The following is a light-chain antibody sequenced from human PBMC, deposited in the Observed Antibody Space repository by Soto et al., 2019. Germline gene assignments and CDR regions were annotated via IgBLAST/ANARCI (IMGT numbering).Light chain of an antibody. J-gene: IGKJ1*01. CDR3: QHYGTSSWT. V-gene: IGKV3-20*01. Sequence: DIVLTQSPGTLSLSPGERATLSCRASQSVTSNYLAWYQHKPGQAPRLLIFGASSRATGIPDKFSGSGSGTDFTLTISRLEPDDFAVYYCQHYGTSSWTFGQGTKVDIK. CDR2: GAS. CDR1: QSVTSNY.